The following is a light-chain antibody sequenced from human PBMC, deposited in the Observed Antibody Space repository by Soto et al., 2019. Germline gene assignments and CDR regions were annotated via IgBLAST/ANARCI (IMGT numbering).Light chain of an antibody. CDR1: SSNIGSNT. J-gene: IGLJ1*01. Sequence: GLNQPPSWSGTPGQRVTISCSGSSSNIGSNTVNWYQQLPGTAPKLLIYSNNQRPSGVPDRFSGSKSGTSASLAISGLQSEDEADYYCAAWDDSLNGYVFGSGTKVTVL. V-gene: IGLV1-44*01. CDR2: SNN. CDR3: AAWDDSLNGYV.